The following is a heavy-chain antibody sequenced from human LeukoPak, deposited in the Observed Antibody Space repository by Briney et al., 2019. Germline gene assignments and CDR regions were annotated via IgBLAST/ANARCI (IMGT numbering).Heavy chain of an antibody. J-gene: IGHJ4*02. D-gene: IGHD6-6*01. CDR3: ARGLNIAAPVFQFDY. CDR2: IIPIFGTA. Sequence: GASVKVSCKASGYTFTSYGISWVRQAPGQGLEWMGGIIPIFGTANYAQKFQGRVTITRNTSISTAYMELSSLRSEDTAVYYCARGLNIAAPVFQFDYWGQGTLVTVSS. V-gene: IGHV1-69*05. CDR1: GYTFTSYG.